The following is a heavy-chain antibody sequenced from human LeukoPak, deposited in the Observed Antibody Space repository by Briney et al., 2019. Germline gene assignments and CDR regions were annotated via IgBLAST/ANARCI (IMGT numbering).Heavy chain of an antibody. J-gene: IGHJ4*02. CDR2: TVGSGVDT. V-gene: IGHV3-23*01. CDR1: GFTFSRHA. D-gene: IGHD4-11*01. CDR3: AKGPNDSSNYLFDY. Sequence: GGSLRLSCAASGFTFSRHAMSWVRRAPGKGLEWVSVTVGSGVDTYYADSVKGRFTISRDNSKNTLYVQMNSLGAEDTAVYYCAKGPNDSSNYLFDYWGQGTLVTVSS.